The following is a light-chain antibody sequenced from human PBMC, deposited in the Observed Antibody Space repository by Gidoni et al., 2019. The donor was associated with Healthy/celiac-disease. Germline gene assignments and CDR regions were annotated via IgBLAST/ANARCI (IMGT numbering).Light chain of an antibody. J-gene: IGKJ2*01. CDR3: QQYYSTPYT. V-gene: IGKV4-1*01. Sequence: ILMTQSPASLAVSLGERATINCKSSQSVLYSSNNKNYLAWYQQKPGQPPKLLIYWASTREYGVPDRFSGSGAGTDFTITISSMQDEDVEVYYCQQYYSTPYTFGQGTKLEIK. CDR1: QSVLYSSNNKNY. CDR2: WAS.